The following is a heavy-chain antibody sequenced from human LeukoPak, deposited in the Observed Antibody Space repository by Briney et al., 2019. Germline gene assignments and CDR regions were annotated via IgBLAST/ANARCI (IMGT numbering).Heavy chain of an antibody. CDR1: GDSMDSGSYY. V-gene: IGHV4-31*03. CDR3: ARGAFTTGRFDN. Sequence: PSQTLSLNCSVPGDSMDSGSYYWTWIRQHPGKGLEWIGYIFYSGRTYYNPSLKSRVTISIDTSQNHSSLRLSSVTAADTAVYFCARGAFTTGRFDNWAQGTLVTVS. J-gene: IGHJ4*02. CDR2: IFYSGRT. D-gene: IGHD3-10*01.